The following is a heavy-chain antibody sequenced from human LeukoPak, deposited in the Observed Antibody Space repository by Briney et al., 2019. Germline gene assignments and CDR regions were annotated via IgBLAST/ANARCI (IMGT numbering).Heavy chain of an antibody. CDR1: GFTFSSYA. Sequence: GGSLRLSCAASGFTFSSYATHWVRQAPGKGLEWVAVISYDGSNKYYADSVKGRFTISRDNSKNTLYLQMNSLRAEDTAVYYCPAWLTAFDIWGQGTMVTVSS. CDR3: PAWLTAFDI. J-gene: IGHJ3*02. D-gene: IGHD5-12*01. V-gene: IGHV3-30-3*01. CDR2: ISYDGSNK.